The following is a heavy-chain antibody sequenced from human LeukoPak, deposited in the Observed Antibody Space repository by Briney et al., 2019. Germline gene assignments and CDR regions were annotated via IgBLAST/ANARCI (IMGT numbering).Heavy chain of an antibody. V-gene: IGHV4-34*01. CDR1: GGSFSGYY. J-gene: IGHJ4*02. D-gene: IGHD3-3*01. CDR3: ARALTYYDFWSGYYMSYYSDY. CDR2: INHSGST. Sequence: SETLSLTCAVYGGSFSGYYWSWIRQPPGKGLEWIGEINHSGSTNYNPSLKSRVAISVDTSKNQFSLKLSSVTAADTAVYYCARALTYYDFWSGYYMSYYSDYWGQGTLVTVSS.